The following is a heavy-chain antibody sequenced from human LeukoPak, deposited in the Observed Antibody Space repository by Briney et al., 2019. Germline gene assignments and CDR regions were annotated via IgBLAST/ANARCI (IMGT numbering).Heavy chain of an antibody. D-gene: IGHD6-13*01. V-gene: IGHV3-23*01. J-gene: IGHJ4*02. CDR1: GFTFSSYA. CDR3: AKDKAAIAAAGTYFDY. Sequence: GGSLRLSCAASGFTFSSYAMSWVRQAPGKGLERVSAISGSGGSTYYADSVKGRFTISRDNSKNTLYLQMNSLRAEDTAVYYCAKDKAAIAAAGTYFDYWGQGTLVTVSS. CDR2: ISGSGGST.